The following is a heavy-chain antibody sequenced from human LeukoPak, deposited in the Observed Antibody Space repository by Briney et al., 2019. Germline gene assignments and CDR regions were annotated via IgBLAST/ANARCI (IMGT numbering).Heavy chain of an antibody. V-gene: IGHV1-18*01. Sequence: ASVKVSCKASGYTLNKFGMSWVRQAPGQGLEWLGWINTYDGNTKLGEKFQGRVTMTTDTSTSIVYMELSSLRSEDTAVYYCVRDVWDSSSSGWGAPNYYYYGMDVWGQGTTVTVSS. CDR1: GYTLNKFG. D-gene: IGHD6-13*01. CDR2: INTYDGNT. J-gene: IGHJ6*02. CDR3: VRDVWDSSSSGWGAPNYYYYGMDV.